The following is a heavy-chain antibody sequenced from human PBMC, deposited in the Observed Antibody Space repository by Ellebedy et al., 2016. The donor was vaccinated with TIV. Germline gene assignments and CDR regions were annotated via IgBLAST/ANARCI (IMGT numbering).Heavy chain of an antibody. CDR1: GGSISSSSYY. CDR2: IYYSGST. Sequence: MPSETLSLTCTVSGGSISSSSYYRGWIRQPPGKGLEWIGSIYYSGSTYYNPSLKSRVTISVDTSKNQFSLKLSSVTAADTAVYYCAAKTFEGAVAALIDYWGQGTLVTVSS. J-gene: IGHJ4*02. D-gene: IGHD6-19*01. CDR3: AAKTFEGAVAALIDY. V-gene: IGHV4-39*07.